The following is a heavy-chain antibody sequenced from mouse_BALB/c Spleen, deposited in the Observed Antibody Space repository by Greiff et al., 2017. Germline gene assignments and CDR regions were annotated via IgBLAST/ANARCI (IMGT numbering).Heavy chain of an antibody. J-gene: IGHJ4*01. D-gene: IGHD2-1*01. Sequence: EVQRVESGGDLVKPGGSLKLSCAASGFTFSSYGMSWVRQTPDKRLEWVATISSGGSYTYYPDSVKGRFTISRDNAKDTLYLQMSSLKSEDTAMYYCARVYGNGAMDYWGQGTSVTVSS. CDR1: GFTFSSYG. V-gene: IGHV5-6*01. CDR3: ARVYGNGAMDY. CDR2: ISSGGSYT.